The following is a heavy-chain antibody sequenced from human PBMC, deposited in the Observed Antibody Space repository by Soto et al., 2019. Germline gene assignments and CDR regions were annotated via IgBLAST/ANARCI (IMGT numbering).Heavy chain of an antibody. J-gene: IGHJ4*02. V-gene: IGHV4-31*03. CDR2: IYYGGST. CDR3: ARVLHGSGNPIFDY. CDR1: GGSISSGGYY. Sequence: TVSGGSISSGGYYWSWIRQHPGKGLEWIGYIYYGGSTYYNPSLKSRVTISVDTSKNQFSLKLSSVTAADTAVYYCARVLHGSGNPIFDYWGQGTLVTVSS. D-gene: IGHD3-3*01.